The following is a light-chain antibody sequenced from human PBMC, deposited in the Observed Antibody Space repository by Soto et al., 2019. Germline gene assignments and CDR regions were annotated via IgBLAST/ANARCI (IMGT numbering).Light chain of an antibody. CDR1: SSDVGGYNY. CDR2: EVS. Sequence: QSALTQPPSASGSPGQSVTISCTGNSSDVGGYNYVPWYQQHPGKVPKLMIYEVSKRPSGVPDRFSGSKSGNTASLTVSGLQSEDEADYYCSSYAGSNSFVFGTGTKVTVL. CDR3: SSYAGSNSFV. V-gene: IGLV2-8*01. J-gene: IGLJ1*01.